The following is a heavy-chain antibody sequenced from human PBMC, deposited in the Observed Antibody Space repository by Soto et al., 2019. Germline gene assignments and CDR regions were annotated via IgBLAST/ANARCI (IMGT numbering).Heavy chain of an antibody. J-gene: IGHJ4*02. CDR1: GASITTYY. Sequence: TLSLTCDVSGASITTYYWSWIRQAPGKGLEWIGNVYHTGSTDYNSSLRSRVTISVDTSKNQFSLNMNSVTAADTAVYYCARRLFGSGWTLDSWGQGALVTVSS. D-gene: IGHD6-19*01. CDR2: VYHTGST. CDR3: ARRLFGSGWTLDS. V-gene: IGHV4-59*13.